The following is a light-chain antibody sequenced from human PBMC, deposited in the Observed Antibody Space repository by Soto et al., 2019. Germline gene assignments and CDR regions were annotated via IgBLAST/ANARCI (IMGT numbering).Light chain of an antibody. V-gene: IGLV1-44*01. CDR3: AAWDDSLTGAV. J-gene: IGLJ7*01. Sequence: QSVLTQPPSASGTPGQRVTISCSGSSSNIGSNTVNWYQQLPGTAPKLLIYTNNQRPSGVPDRFSGSKSGTSASLAISGLQSEDEADYYCAAWDDSLTGAVFGRGTQLTV. CDR1: SSNIGSNT. CDR2: TNN.